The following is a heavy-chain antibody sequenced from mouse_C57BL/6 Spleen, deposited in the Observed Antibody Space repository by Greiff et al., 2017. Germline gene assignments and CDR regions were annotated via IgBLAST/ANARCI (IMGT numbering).Heavy chain of an antibody. V-gene: IGHV1-15*01. J-gene: IGHJ3*01. D-gene: IGHD2-1*01. CDR3: TRNYCNFSWFAY. CDR2: IDPETGGT. CDR1: GYTFTDYE. Sequence: QVQLQQSGAELVRPGASVTLSCKASGYTFTDYEMHWVKQTPVHGLEWIGAIDPETGGTAYNQKFKGKAILTADNSSSTAYMELRSLTSEDSAVYYFTRNYCNFSWFAYWGQGALVTFSA.